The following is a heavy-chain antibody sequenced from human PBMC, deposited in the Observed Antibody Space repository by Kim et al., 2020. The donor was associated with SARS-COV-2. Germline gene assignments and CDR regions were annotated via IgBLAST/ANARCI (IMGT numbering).Heavy chain of an antibody. CDR1: GYTFSTYV. D-gene: IGHD3-9*01. J-gene: IGHJ3*02. Sequence: ASVKVSCKASGYTFSTYVMHWVRQAPGQRLEWMGWINADNGDTKSSQKFQGRLTITRDTSASTAYMDLSSLRSEDTAVYYCARDPPVLYDILTEWAFDIWGQGTMVTVSS. CDR3: ARDPPVLYDILTEWAFDI. V-gene: IGHV1-3*01. CDR2: INADNGDT.